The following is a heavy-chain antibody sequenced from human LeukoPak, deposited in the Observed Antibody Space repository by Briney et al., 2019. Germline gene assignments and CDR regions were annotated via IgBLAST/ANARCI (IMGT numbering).Heavy chain of an antibody. D-gene: IGHD6-13*01. CDR1: GFTFSACA. CDR3: AKKREGITAANWFDP. J-gene: IGHJ5*02. CDR2: ISDSGVYA. Sequence: GGSLRLSCVTSGFTFSACAMSWVRRAPGKGLEWVSIISDSGVYAYHADSVKGRFTISRDDSKNTLYLQMNSLRAEDTAVYYCAKKREGITAANWFDPRGQGTLVTVSS. V-gene: IGHV3-23*01.